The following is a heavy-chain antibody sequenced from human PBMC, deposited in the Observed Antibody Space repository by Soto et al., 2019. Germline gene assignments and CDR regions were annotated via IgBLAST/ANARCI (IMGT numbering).Heavy chain of an antibody. D-gene: IGHD2-15*01. V-gene: IGHV1-2*02. CDR2: IDPNSGGT. Sequence: ASVKVSCKASGYTFTGYYMHWVLQAPGQGLEWMGWIDPNSGGTNYAQKFQGRVTMTRDTSISTAYMELSRLRSDDTAVYYCATDCSGGSCNFDYWGQGTLVTVSS. J-gene: IGHJ4*02. CDR3: ATDCSGGSCNFDY. CDR1: GYTFTGYY.